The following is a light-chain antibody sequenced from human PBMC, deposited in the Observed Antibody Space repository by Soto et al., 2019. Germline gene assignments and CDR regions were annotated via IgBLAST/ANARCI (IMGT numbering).Light chain of an antibody. Sequence: ESVLTQSPATLSLSPGERATLSCRASQSVSNSFFAWYQQKPGQAPRLLIYGVSSRATGIPDRFSGSGSGTDFTLTLSRLEPEDFVVYYCQQYSSLPHTFGQGTKLEVK. CDR2: GVS. V-gene: IGKV3-20*01. CDR3: QQYSSLPHT. CDR1: QSVSNSF. J-gene: IGKJ2*01.